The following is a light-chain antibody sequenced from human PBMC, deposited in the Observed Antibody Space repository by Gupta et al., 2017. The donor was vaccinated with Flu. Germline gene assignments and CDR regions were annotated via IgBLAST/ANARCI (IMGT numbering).Light chain of an antibody. CDR3: QQDGSSPWT. CDR1: QSVSNSY. V-gene: IGKV3-20*01. CDR2: VAS. J-gene: IGKJ1*01. Sequence: DIVLTQSPGTLSLSPGERATISRRASQSVSNSYLAWYQQKPGQAPRLLIYVASSRATGLPDRFSGSGSGTDFTLTISRLEPEDFAVYYCQQDGSSPWTFGQGTKVEIK.